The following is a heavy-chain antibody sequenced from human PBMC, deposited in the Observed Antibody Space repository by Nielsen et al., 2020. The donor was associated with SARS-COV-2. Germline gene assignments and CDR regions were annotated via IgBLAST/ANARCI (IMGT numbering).Heavy chain of an antibody. V-gene: IGHV2-5*02. Sequence: WIRQPPGKALEWLALIYWDDDKRYSPSLKSRLTITKDTSKNQVVLTMTNMDPVDTATYYCALKGAMADFDAFDIWGQGTMVTVSS. J-gene: IGHJ3*02. D-gene: IGHD5-18*01. CDR2: IYWDDDK. CDR3: ALKGAMADFDAFDI.